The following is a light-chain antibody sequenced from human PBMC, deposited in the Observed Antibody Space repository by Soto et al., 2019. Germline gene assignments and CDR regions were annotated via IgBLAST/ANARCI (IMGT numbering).Light chain of an antibody. CDR2: QAS. Sequence: EIVLTQSPASLYLSQGGRATLSCRASQTVGHSLAWYQHSPGQAPRLLISQASNGPTVVPSRFGCSGSGTDFTPTINSLEPEDFAVYYCQQYTSWPITFGQGTRLEIK. CDR3: QQYTSWPIT. CDR1: QTVGHS. V-gene: IGKV3-11*01. J-gene: IGKJ5*01.